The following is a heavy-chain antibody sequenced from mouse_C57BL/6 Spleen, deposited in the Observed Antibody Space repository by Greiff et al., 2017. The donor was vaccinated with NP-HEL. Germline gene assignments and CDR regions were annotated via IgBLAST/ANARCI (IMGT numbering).Heavy chain of an antibody. D-gene: IGHD1-1*01. V-gene: IGHV1-55*01. Sequence: QVQLQQPGAELVKPGASVKMSCKASGYTFTSYWITWVKQRPGQGLEWIGDIYPGSGSTNYNEQFKSKATLTVDTSSSTAYMQLSSLTSEDFAVYYCARGGYYGSPYAMDYWGQGTSVTVSS. CDR2: IYPGSGST. J-gene: IGHJ4*01. CDR1: GYTFTSYW. CDR3: ARGGYYGSPYAMDY.